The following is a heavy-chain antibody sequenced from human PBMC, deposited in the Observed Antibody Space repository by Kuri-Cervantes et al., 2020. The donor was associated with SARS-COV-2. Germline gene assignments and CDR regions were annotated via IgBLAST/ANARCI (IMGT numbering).Heavy chain of an antibody. CDR3: ARDQLVPSPHFDY. CDR1: GYTFTSYY. CDR2: INPNGGST. Sequence: ASVKVSCKASGYTFTSYYMHWVRQAPGQGLEWMGIINPNGGSTSYAQKFQGRVTITADKSTSTAYMELSSLTSEDTAIYYCARDQLVPSPHFDYWGQGTLVTVSS. D-gene: IGHD1-1*01. V-gene: IGHV1-46*01. J-gene: IGHJ4*02.